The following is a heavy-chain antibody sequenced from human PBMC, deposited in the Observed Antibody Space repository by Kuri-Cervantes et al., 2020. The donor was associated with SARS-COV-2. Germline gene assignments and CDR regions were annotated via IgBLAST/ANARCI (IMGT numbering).Heavy chain of an antibody. V-gene: IGHV3-21*01. CDR2: ISSSSSYI. Sequence: GGSLRLSCAASGFTFSSYSTNWVRQAPGKGLEWVSSISSSSSYIYYADSVKGRFTISRDNAKNSLYLQMNSLRAEDTAVYYCARRIRIAARPHYMGVWGKGTTVTVSS. J-gene: IGHJ6*03. CDR1: GFTFSSYS. CDR3: ARRIRIAARPHYMGV. D-gene: IGHD6-6*01.